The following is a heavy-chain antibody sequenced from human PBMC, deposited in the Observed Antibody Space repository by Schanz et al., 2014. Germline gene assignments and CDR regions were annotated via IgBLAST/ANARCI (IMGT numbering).Heavy chain of an antibody. V-gene: IGHV3-11*01. CDR3: ARDTAQSCIGPSCFEYFQH. Sequence: QVELVESGGGLVKPGGSLRLSCAPSGFTFRDYYMAWVRQAPGKGLEWLSSISHTGETQHSADSVQGRFTISRDNSKNTVNLQMNSLRAEDTALYYCARDTAQSCIGPSCFEYFQHWGQGALVTDSS. D-gene: IGHD2-2*01. J-gene: IGHJ1*01. CDR2: ISHTGETQ. CDR1: GFTFRDYY.